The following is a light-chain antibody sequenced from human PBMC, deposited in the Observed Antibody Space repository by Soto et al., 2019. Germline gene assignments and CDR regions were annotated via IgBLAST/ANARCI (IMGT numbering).Light chain of an antibody. CDR1: QSVASSH. V-gene: IGKV3-20*01. J-gene: IGKJ1*01. CDR3: QQYGTSPPT. CDR2: GAS. Sequence: EIVLTQSPGTLSLSPGERATLSCRASQSVASSHLAWYRQKPGQAPRLLIYGASSRATGIPDRFSGSGSGTDFTLTISRLEPEDFAVYNCQQYGTSPPTFGQGTKVDIK.